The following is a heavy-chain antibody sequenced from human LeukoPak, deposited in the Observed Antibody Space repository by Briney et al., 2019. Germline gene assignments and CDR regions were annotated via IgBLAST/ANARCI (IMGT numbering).Heavy chain of an antibody. CDR3: ARDRLAELYYYYGMDV. Sequence: GASVKVSCKASGFTFTSSAMQWVRQARGQRLEWIGWIVVGSGNTNYAQKFQERVTITRDMSTSTAYMELSRLRSDDTAVYYCARDRLAELYYYYGMDVWGQGTTVTVSS. CDR2: IVVGSGNT. CDR1: GFTFTSSA. V-gene: IGHV1-58*02. J-gene: IGHJ6*02. D-gene: IGHD6-19*01.